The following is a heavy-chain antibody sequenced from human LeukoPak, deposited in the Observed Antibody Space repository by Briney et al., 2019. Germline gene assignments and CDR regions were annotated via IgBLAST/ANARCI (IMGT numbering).Heavy chain of an antibody. CDR3: ARGYYYDSSGYLDY. J-gene: IGHJ4*02. V-gene: IGHV1-69*06. CDR2: IIPIFGTA. D-gene: IGHD3-22*01. Sequence: SVKVSCKASGYTFTSYGISWVRQAPGQGLEWMGGIIPIFGTANYAQKFQGRVTITADKSTSTAYMELSSLRSEDTAVYYCARGYYYDSSGYLDYWGQGTLVTVSS. CDR1: GYTFTSYG.